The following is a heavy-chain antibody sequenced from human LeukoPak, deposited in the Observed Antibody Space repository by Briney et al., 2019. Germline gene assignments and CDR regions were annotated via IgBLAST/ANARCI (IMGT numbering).Heavy chain of an antibody. Sequence: GGSLRLSCAASGFTFSSYGIHWVRHAPGEGLEWVAVIWYDGSNKYYADSVKGRFTISRDNSKNTLYLQMNSLRAEDTAVYYCARDRGSGSGWYDRTLDYWGQGTLVTVSS. CDR1: GFTFSSYG. V-gene: IGHV3-33*01. CDR2: IWYDGSNK. CDR3: ARDRGSGSGWYDRTLDY. J-gene: IGHJ4*02. D-gene: IGHD6-19*01.